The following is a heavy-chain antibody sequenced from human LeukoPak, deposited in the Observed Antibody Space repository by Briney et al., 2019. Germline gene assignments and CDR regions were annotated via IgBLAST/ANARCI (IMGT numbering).Heavy chain of an antibody. CDR2: ISWNSGSI. CDR3: ARDLNHCGGDCYHYDY. D-gene: IGHD2-21*02. CDR1: GFTFDDYA. Sequence: QPGRSLRLSCAASGFTFDDYAMHWVRQAPGKGLEWVSGISWNSGSIGYADSVKGRFTISRDNAKNSLYLQMNSLRAEDTAVYYCARDLNHCGGDCYHYDYWGQGTLVTVSS. J-gene: IGHJ4*02. V-gene: IGHV3-9*01.